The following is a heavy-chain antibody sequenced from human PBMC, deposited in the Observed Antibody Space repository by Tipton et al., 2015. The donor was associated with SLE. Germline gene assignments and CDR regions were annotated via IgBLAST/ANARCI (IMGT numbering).Heavy chain of an antibody. Sequence: RSLRLSCTASGFTFSSYWMHWVRQAPGKGLEWVSGISWNSGYIGYADSVKGRFTISRDNAKNSLYLQMNTLRPEDTALYYCTTHSRYGVDVWGQGTTVTVSS. CDR1: GFTFSSYW. CDR3: TTHSRYGVDV. CDR2: ISWNSGYI. V-gene: IGHV3-9*01. J-gene: IGHJ6*02.